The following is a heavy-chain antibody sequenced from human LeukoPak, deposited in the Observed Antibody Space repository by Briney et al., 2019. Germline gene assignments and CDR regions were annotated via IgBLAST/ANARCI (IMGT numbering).Heavy chain of an antibody. CDR3: ARDSAAAGPGPYYFDY. CDR1: GFTFSSYS. CDR2: ISSSSSYI. J-gene: IGHJ4*02. Sequence: GGSLRLSCAASGFTFSSYSMNWVRQAPGKGLEWVSSISSSSSYIYYADSVKGRFTISRDNAKNSLYLQMNSLRAEDTAVYYCARDSAAAGPGPYYFDYWGQGTLVTVSS. D-gene: IGHD6-13*01. V-gene: IGHV3-21*01.